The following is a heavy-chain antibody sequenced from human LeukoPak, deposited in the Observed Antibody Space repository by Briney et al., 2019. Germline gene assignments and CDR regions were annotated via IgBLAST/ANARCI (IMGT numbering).Heavy chain of an antibody. CDR3: ARDGVSGYESYYYYGTDV. CDR2: ISSSSSYI. V-gene: IGHV3-21*01. J-gene: IGHJ6*02. Sequence: PGGSLRLSCAASGFTFSSYSMNWVRQAPGKGLEWVSSISSSSSYIYYADSVKGRFTISRDNAKNSLYLQMNSLRAEDTAVYYCARDGVSGYESYYYYGTDVWGQGTTVTVSS. D-gene: IGHD5-12*01. CDR1: GFTFSSYS.